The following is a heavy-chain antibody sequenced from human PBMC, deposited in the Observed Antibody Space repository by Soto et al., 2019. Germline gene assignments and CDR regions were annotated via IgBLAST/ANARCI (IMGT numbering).Heavy chain of an antibody. Sequence: EVQLVESGGGLVQPGGSLRLSCAASGFTFSPYWMHWVRQAPGKGLVWVSRINSDGTTTNYADSVKGRFIISRDNAKKTLYLQMNSLRAEDTAVYYCAGNWNYNPFDMWGQGTMVTVSS. CDR3: AGNWNYNPFDM. V-gene: IGHV3-74*01. J-gene: IGHJ3*02. CDR1: GFTFSPYW. D-gene: IGHD1-7*01. CDR2: INSDGTTT.